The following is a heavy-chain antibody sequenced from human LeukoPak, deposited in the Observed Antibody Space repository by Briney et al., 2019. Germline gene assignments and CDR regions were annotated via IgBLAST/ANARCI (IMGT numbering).Heavy chain of an antibody. CDR1: GGSISSSSYY. V-gene: IGHV4-39*07. CDR3: ARVDYGDYSAQDY. D-gene: IGHD4-17*01. CDR2: IYYSGST. Sequence: SETLSLTCTVSGGSISSSSYYWGWIRQPPGKGLEWIGSIYYSGSTYYNPSLKSRVTISVDTSKNQFSLKLSSVTAADTAVYYCARVDYGDYSAQDYWGQGTLVTVSS. J-gene: IGHJ4*02.